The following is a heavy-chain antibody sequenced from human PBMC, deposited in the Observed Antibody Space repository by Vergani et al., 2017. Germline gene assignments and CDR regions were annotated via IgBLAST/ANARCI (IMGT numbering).Heavy chain of an antibody. J-gene: IGHJ4*02. CDR3: ARTIFGVVTEPYYFDY. D-gene: IGHD3-3*01. Sequence: QLQLQESGPGLVKPSETLSLTCTVSGGSISSSRYYWGWIRQPPGKGLEWIGSIYYSGSTYYNPSLKSRVTISVDTSKNQFSLKLSAVTAADTAVYYCARTIFGVVTEPYYFDYWGQGTLVTVSS. CDR2: IYYSGST. CDR1: GGSISSSRYY. V-gene: IGHV4-39*01.